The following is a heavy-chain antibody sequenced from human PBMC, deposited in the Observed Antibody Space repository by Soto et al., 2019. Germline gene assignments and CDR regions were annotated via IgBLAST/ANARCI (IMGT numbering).Heavy chain of an antibody. Sequence: RASVKVSCKTSGYTFSTSGISWVRQAPGQGLEWVGWIRPDNGNTKSAQRLQGRVTLTTDTSASTAYMELRSLTSDDTAMYYCARDTEPNRYNDWGQGTLVIVSS. CDR1: GYTFSTSG. V-gene: IGHV1-18*01. CDR2: IRPDNGNT. J-gene: IGHJ1*01. D-gene: IGHD1-20*01. CDR3: ARDTEPNRYND.